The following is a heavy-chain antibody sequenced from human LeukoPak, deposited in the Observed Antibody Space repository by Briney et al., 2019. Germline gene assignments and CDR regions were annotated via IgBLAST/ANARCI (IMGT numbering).Heavy chain of an antibody. V-gene: IGHV4-30-4*08. J-gene: IGHJ6*02. CDR2: IYYSGST. Sequence: SETLSLTCTVSGGSISSGDYYWGWIRQPPGKGLEWIGYIYYSGSTYYNPSLKSRVTISVDTSKNQFSLKLSSVTAADTAVYYCARGKPLLWFGVPYGMDVWGQGTTVTVSS. CDR1: GGSISSGDYY. CDR3: ARGKPLLWFGVPYGMDV. D-gene: IGHD3-10*01.